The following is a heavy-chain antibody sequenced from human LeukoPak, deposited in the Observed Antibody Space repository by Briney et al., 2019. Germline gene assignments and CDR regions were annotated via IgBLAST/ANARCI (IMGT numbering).Heavy chain of an antibody. J-gene: IGHJ4*02. Sequence: ASVKVSCKASGYTFTSYGISWVRQAPGQGLEWMGWINPNSGGTNYAQKFQGRVTMTRDTSISTAYMELSRLRSDDTAVYYCARDMGELLGVHYFDYWGQGTLVTVSS. CDR1: GYTFTSYG. CDR3: ARDMGELLGVHYFDY. CDR2: INPNSGGT. D-gene: IGHD1-26*01. V-gene: IGHV1-2*02.